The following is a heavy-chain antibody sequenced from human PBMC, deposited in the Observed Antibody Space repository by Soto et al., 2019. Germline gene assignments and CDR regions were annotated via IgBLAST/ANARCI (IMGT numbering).Heavy chain of an antibody. J-gene: IGHJ6*02. Sequence: QVQLLQSGAEVKKPGSSVRVSCEASGGTFRTYAISWVRQAPGQGLEWMGEIIPIFGKVNYAQKFQGRVTITADEATTTVSMDLRSLTSEATAVYYCAKGAVAGTPTSYYYSGMDVWGQGTTVTVS. V-gene: IGHV1-69*12. D-gene: IGHD6-19*01. CDR3: AKGAVAGTPTSYYYSGMDV. CDR2: IIPIFGKV. CDR1: GGTFRTYA.